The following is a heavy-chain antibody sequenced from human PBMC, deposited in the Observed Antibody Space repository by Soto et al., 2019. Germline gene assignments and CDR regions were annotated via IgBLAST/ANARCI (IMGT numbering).Heavy chain of an antibody. CDR3: AKDGYSSSSHNNLYYYYGMDV. V-gene: IGHV3-23*01. CDR1: GFTFSSYA. CDR2: ISGSGGST. J-gene: IGHJ6*02. Sequence: EVQLLESGGGLVQPGGSLRLSCAASGFTFSSYAMSWVRQAPGKGLEWVSAISGSGGSTYYADSVKGRFTISRDNSKNTLYLQMNSLRAEDTAVYYCAKDGYSSSSHNNLYYYYGMDVWGQGTTVTVSS. D-gene: IGHD6-13*01.